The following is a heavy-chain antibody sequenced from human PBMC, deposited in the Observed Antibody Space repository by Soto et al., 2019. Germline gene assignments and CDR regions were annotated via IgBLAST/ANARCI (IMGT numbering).Heavy chain of an antibody. CDR2: IIPIFGTA. V-gene: IGHV1-69*01. CDR1: GGTFSSYA. Sequence: KVSCKASGGTFSSYAISWVRQAPGQGLEWMGGIIPIFGTANYAQKFQGRVTITADESTSTAYMELSSLRSEDTAVYYCARVSSSGWKPYYFDYWGQGTLVTVSS. J-gene: IGHJ4*02. CDR3: ARVSSSGWKPYYFDY. D-gene: IGHD6-19*01.